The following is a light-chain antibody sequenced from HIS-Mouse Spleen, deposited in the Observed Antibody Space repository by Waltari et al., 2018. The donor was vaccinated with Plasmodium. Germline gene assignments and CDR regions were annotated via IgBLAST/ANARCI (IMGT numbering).Light chain of an antibody. V-gene: IGLV2-11*01. CDR1: SSDVGGYNY. J-gene: IGLJ3*02. Sequence: QSALTQPRSVSGSPGQSVTISCTGTSSDVGGYNYVSWYQQHPGTAPKLRIYDVSKRPSGVPDRFSGAKSGNTASLTISGLQAEDEADYYCCSYAGSYTFKFGGGTKLTVL. CDR2: DVS. CDR3: CSYAGSYTFK.